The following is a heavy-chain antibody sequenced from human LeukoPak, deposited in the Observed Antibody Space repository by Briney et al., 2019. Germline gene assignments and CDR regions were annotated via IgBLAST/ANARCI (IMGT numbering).Heavy chain of an antibody. CDR3: ARGGRASGYDYVACDY. D-gene: IGHD5-12*01. CDR2: IIPILGIA. J-gene: IGHJ4*02. V-gene: IGHV1-69*04. CDR1: GGTFSSCA. Sequence: SVTVSYTPSGGTFSSCAISWVRQAPGQGVEWMGRIIPILGIANYAQKFQGRVTITADKSTSTAYMELSSLRSEDTAVYYCARGGRASGYDYVACDYWGQGTLVTVSS.